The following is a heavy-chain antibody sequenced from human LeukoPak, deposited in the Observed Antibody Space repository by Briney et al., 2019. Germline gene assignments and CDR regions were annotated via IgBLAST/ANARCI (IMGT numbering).Heavy chain of an antibody. Sequence: SETLSLTCAVYGGSFSGYYWSWIRQPPGKGLEWIGEINHSGSTNYNPSLKSRVTISGDTSKNQFSLKLSSVTAADTAVYYCARGYSSGWYSYYYGMDVWGQGTTVTVSS. CDR1: GGSFSGYY. CDR3: ARGYSSGWYSYYYGMDV. V-gene: IGHV4-34*01. CDR2: INHSGST. D-gene: IGHD6-19*01. J-gene: IGHJ6*02.